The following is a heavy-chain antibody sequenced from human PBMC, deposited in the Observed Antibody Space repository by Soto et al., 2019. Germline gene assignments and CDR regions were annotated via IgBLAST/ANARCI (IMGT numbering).Heavy chain of an antibody. D-gene: IGHD4-17*01. CDR3: ARPDYGDYVMFRY. CDR1: GGSVSSGSYY. Sequence: SETLSLTCGVSGGSVSSGSYYWSWIRQPPGKGLEWIGYIYYSGSGSTNYNPSLKSRVTISVDTSKNQFSLKLTSVTAADTAVYYCARPDYGDYVMFRYWGQGALVTVSS. J-gene: IGHJ4*02. V-gene: IGHV4-61*01. CDR2: IYYSGSGST.